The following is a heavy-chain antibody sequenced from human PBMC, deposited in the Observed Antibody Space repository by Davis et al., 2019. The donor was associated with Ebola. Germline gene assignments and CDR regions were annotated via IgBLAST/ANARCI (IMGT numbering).Heavy chain of an antibody. Sequence: SETLSLTCTVSGGSISSYYWSWIRQPPGKGLEWIGYIYYSGSTNYNPSLKSRVTISVDTSKNQFSLKLSSVTAADTAVYYCARDYRDYYGSGSYYIYYYYGMDVWGKGTTVTVSS. CDR3: ARDYRDYYGSGSYYIYYYYGMDV. D-gene: IGHD3-10*01. CDR2: IYYSGST. V-gene: IGHV4-59*01. J-gene: IGHJ6*04. CDR1: GGSISSYY.